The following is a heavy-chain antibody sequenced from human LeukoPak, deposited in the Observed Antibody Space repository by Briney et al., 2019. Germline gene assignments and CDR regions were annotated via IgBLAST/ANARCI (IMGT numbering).Heavy chain of an antibody. J-gene: IGHJ4*02. Sequence: PGGSLRLSCAASGFTFSSHWMHGVRQGPGKGLVWVSRINSDGSYTNYADSVKGRFTISKDNAKNSLYLQMNSLRAEDTALYYCAGDYDYGDYPGYWGQGTLVTVSS. D-gene: IGHD4-17*01. V-gene: IGHV3-74*01. CDR1: GFTFSSHW. CDR2: INSDGSYT. CDR3: AGDYDYGDYPGY.